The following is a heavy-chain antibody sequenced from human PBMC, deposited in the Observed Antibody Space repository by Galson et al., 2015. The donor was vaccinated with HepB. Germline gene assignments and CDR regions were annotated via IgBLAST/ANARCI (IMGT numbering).Heavy chain of an antibody. CDR2: ISGSGGST. CDR1: GFTFSSYA. CDR3: AKSGRWVEWLLCQY. Sequence: SLRLSCAASGFTFSSYAMSWVRQAPGKGLEWVSAISGSGGSTYYADSVKGRFTISRDNSKNTLYLQMNSLRAEDTAVYYCAKSGRWVEWLLCQYWGQGTLVTVSS. V-gene: IGHV3-23*01. J-gene: IGHJ4*02. D-gene: IGHD3-3*01.